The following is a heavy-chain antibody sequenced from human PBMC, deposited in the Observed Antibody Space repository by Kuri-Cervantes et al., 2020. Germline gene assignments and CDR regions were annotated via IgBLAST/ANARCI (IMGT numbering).Heavy chain of an antibody. J-gene: IGHJ4*02. CDR2: INSDGSST. CDR1: GFIFDDYG. CDR3: ARDQYYNFWSGYYIPPPTFDY. D-gene: IGHD3-3*01. Sequence: GESLKISCAASGFIFDDYGMSWVRQVPGKGLVWVSRINSDGSSTTYADSVKGRFTISRDNAKNTLYLQMNSLRAEDTAVYYCARDQYYNFWSGYYIPPPTFDYWGQGTVVTVSS. V-gene: IGHV3-74*01.